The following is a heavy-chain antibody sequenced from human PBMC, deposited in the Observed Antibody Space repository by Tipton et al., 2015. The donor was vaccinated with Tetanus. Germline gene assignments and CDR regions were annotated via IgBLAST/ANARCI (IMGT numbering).Heavy chain of an antibody. J-gene: IGHJ4*02. D-gene: IGHD5-18*01. V-gene: IGHV4-61*08. CDR3: VRGRGLGAYSYGFEY. CDR2: ISASGST. CDR1: GASLRGGDYH. Sequence: TLSLTCTVSGASLRGGDYHWSWIRQPPGKGLEWLAYISASGSTNSNYSLKSRITIPRDTSKNQFSLKLTSVTAADTAVYYCVRGRGLGAYSYGFEYWGQGALVTVSS.